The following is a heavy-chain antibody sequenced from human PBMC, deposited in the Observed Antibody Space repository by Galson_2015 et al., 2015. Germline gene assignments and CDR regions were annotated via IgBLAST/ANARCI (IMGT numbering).Heavy chain of an antibody. V-gene: IGHV3-21*01. D-gene: IGHD3-3*01. CDR2: ISSSSSYI. CDR1: GFTFSSYS. J-gene: IGHJ4*02. Sequence: CLRLSCAASGFTFSSYSMNWVRQAPGEGLEWVSSISSSSSYIYYADSVKGRFTISRDNAKNSLYLQMNSLRAEDTAVYYCARESNFWSGYTNWGQGTLVTVSS. CDR3: ARESNFWSGYTN.